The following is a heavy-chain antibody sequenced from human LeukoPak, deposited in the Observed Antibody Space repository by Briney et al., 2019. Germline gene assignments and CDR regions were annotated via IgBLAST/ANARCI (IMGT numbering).Heavy chain of an antibody. D-gene: IGHD2-2*01. Sequence: GGSLRLSCAASGFTFSSYAMSWVRQAPGKGLEWVSAISGSGGSTYYADSVKGRFTISRDNSKNTLYLQMNSLRAEDTAVYYCARSGYCSGTSCYAFDIWGQGTMVTVSS. CDR1: GFTFSSYA. CDR2: ISGSGGST. CDR3: ARSGYCSGTSCYAFDI. J-gene: IGHJ3*02. V-gene: IGHV3-23*01.